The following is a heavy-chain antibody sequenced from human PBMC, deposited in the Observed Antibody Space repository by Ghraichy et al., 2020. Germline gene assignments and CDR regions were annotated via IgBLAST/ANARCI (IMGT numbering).Heavy chain of an antibody. CDR1: GGSISSYY. Sequence: TLSLTCTVSGGSISSYYWSWIRQPPGKGLEWIGYIYYSGSTNYNPSLKSRVTISVDTSKNQFSLKLSSVTAADTAVYYCASLMVRRAYFDYWGQGTLVTVSS. CDR2: IYYSGST. V-gene: IGHV4-59*08. J-gene: IGHJ4*02. CDR3: ASLMVRRAYFDY. D-gene: IGHD3-10*01.